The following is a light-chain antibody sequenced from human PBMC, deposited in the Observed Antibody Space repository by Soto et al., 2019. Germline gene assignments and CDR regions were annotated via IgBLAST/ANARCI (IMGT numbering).Light chain of an antibody. J-gene: IGKJ1*01. V-gene: IGKV3-20*01. Sequence: EIVLTQSPGTLSLSPGERATLSCRASQSVSSSYLAWYQQKPGQAPRLLIYGASSRATGIPDRFIGSGSGTDFTLTISRLEPEDFAVYYCQQYGNSPLTFGQGTMVEIK. CDR2: GAS. CDR3: QQYGNSPLT. CDR1: QSVSSSY.